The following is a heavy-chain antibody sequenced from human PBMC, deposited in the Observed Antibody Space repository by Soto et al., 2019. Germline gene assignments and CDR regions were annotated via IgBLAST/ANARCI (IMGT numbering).Heavy chain of an antibody. Sequence: SVKVSCKASGGTFSSYAISWVRQAPGQGLEWMGGIIPIFGTANYAQKFQGRVTITADESTSTAYMELSSLRSEDTAVYYCARNFWESSYGPLDDAFAIWGQGTMVTVSS. CDR1: GGTFSSYA. D-gene: IGHD5-18*01. V-gene: IGHV1-69*13. CDR2: IIPIFGTA. CDR3: ARNFWESSYGPLDDAFAI. J-gene: IGHJ3*02.